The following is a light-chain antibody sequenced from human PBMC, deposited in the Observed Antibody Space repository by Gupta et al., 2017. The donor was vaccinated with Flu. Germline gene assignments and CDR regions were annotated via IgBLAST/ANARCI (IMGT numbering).Light chain of an antibody. Sequence: EIVLTQSPATLSLSPGERATLSCRASQSVSSYLAWYQQKHGQAPRLLIYDASNRATGIPARFSGSGSGTEFTLTISSREPEDFAVYYCQHRSNWLITFGQGTRLEIK. CDR1: QSVSSY. CDR2: DAS. CDR3: QHRSNWLIT. J-gene: IGKJ5*01. V-gene: IGKV3-11*01.